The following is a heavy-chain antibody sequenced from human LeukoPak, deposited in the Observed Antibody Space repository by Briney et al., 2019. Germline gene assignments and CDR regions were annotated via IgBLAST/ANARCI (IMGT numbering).Heavy chain of an antibody. CDR2: IFYSGST. CDR3: ARVGVRWLQLRADAAFDY. CDR1: GGSISTSSYY. V-gene: IGHV4-39*07. D-gene: IGHD5-24*01. J-gene: IGHJ4*02. Sequence: SETLSLTCTVSGGSISTSSYYWGWVRQPPGKGLEWIGNIFYSGSTYYSPSLKSRVTISLDTSRNQFSLKLSSVTAADTAVYYCARVGVRWLQLRADAAFDYWGQGTLVTVSS.